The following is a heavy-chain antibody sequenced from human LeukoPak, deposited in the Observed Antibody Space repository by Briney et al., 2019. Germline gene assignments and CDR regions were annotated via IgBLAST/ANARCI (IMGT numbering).Heavy chain of an antibody. V-gene: IGHV4-31*03. CDR1: GGSISSGGYY. Sequence: SQTLSLTCTVSGGSISSGGYYWSWIRQHPGKGLEWIGYIYYSGSTYYNPSLKSRVTISVDTSKNQFSLKLSSVTAADTAVYYCARVVYSGSSWYFDYWGQGTLVTVSS. D-gene: IGHD1-26*01. J-gene: IGHJ4*02. CDR3: ARVVYSGSSWYFDY. CDR2: IYYSGST.